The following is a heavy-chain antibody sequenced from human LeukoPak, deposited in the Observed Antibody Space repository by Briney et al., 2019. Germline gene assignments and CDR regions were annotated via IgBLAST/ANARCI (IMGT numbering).Heavy chain of an antibody. CDR1: GGSFSGNY. CDR2: INHSGST. CDR3: ATSGYSGYDLIS. Sequence: SERDSLTCAVYGGSFSGNYWSWTRQPPGKGLEWIGEINHSGSTNYNPSLKSRVTISVDTSKNQFSLKLSSVTAADTAMYYCATSGYSGYDLISWGQGTLVTVSS. J-gene: IGHJ5*02. V-gene: IGHV4-34*01. D-gene: IGHD5-12*01.